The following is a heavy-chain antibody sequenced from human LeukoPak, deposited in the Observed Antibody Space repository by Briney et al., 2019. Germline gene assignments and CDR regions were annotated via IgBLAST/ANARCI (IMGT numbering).Heavy chain of an antibody. V-gene: IGHV5-51*01. Sequence: GESLKISCKDSGYSFTSYWIGWVRQMPGKGLEWMGIIYPGDPDTRYSPSFQGQVTTSADKSINTAYLQWSSLKASDTAIYYCARRGEAMDPFDYWGQGTLVTVSS. CDR1: GYSFTSYW. D-gene: IGHD5-18*01. CDR3: ARRGEAMDPFDY. J-gene: IGHJ4*02. CDR2: IYPGDPDT.